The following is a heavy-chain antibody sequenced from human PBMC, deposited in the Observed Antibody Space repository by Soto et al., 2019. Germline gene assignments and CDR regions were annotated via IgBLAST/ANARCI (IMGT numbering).Heavy chain of an antibody. CDR2: ISSNSTAF. D-gene: IGHD2-2*01. CDR1: GFLFSHYY. CDR3: ATGDWSRTNNFDT. V-gene: IGHV3-11*01. Sequence: NLLESGGGLVKPGGSLRLSCEGSGFLFSHYYMSWIRQGPEKRLELVAYISSNSTAFYYADSVKGRFTVSKDDAKKSMFLQMTSVTSDDTATYYCATGDWSRTNNFDTWGQGTQVIVSA. J-gene: IGHJ5*02.